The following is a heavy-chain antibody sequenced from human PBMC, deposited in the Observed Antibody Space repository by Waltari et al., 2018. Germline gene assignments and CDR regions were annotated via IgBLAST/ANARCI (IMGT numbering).Heavy chain of an antibody. CDR3: AKSGSYYWVDY. V-gene: IGHV3-21*01. CDR1: GFTFSSYS. J-gene: IGHJ4*02. Sequence: EVQLVESGGGLVKPGGSLRLSCAASGFTFSSYSMNWVRQAPGKGLECVSSISSISYIYYADAVKGRFTISRDNAKNSLYLQMNSLRAEDTAVYYCAKSGSYYWVDYWGQGTLVTVSS. D-gene: IGHD1-26*01. CDR2: ISSISYI.